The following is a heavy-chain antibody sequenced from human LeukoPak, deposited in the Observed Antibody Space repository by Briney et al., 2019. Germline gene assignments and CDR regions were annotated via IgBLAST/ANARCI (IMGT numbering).Heavy chain of an antibody. Sequence: GGSLRLSCAASGFTFSSSWMHWVRQGPGKGLVWVSRLNGDGSSTSYAGSVKGRFTISRDNAKNTLYLQMNSLRAEDTTVYYCARDSGYTDYWGQGTLVTVSS. CDR1: GFTFSSSW. J-gene: IGHJ4*02. V-gene: IGHV3-74*01. D-gene: IGHD3-22*01. CDR2: LNGDGSST. CDR3: ARDSGYTDY.